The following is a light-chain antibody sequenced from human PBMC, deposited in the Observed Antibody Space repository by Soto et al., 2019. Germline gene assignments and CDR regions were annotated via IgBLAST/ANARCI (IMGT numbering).Light chain of an antibody. J-gene: IGLJ2*01. CDR3: AAWDDGLSGPV. Sequence: QSVLTQPPSASGTPGQRVTISCSGSSSNIGSNYVYWYQQLPRTAPKHLIYRNNHRPSGVPDRFSGSKSGTSASLAISGPRSEDEADYYCAAWDDGLSGPVFGGGTKLTVL. CDR1: SSNIGSNY. CDR2: RNN. V-gene: IGLV1-47*01.